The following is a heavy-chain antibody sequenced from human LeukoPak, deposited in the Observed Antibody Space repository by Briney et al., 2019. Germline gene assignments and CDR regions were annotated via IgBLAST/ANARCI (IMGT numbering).Heavy chain of an antibody. V-gene: IGHV4-59*08. D-gene: IGHD3-10*01. CDR1: GDSISSYY. CDR2: IYYSGGT. CDR3: VGEEYGTGSYYKSSD. J-gene: IGHJ4*02. Sequence: SETLSLTCTVSGDSISSYYWSWIRQPPGKGLEWIGYIYYSGGTDYNPSLKSRVTISVDTSKNQFSLKLRSVTAADTAVYYCVGEEYGTGSYYKSSDWGQGTLVTVSS.